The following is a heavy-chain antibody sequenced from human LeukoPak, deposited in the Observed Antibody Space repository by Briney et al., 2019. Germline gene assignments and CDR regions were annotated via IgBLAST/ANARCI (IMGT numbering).Heavy chain of an antibody. CDR3: ARGIEWETTHDY. D-gene: IGHD1-26*01. V-gene: IGHV1-69*13. CDR2: IIPIFGTA. Sequence: ASVKVSCKASGGTSSSYAISWVRQAPGQGREGMGGIIPIFGTANYAQKFQGRVTITADESTSTAYMELSSLRSEDTAVYYCARGIEWETTHDYWGQGTLVTVSS. CDR1: GGTSSSYA. J-gene: IGHJ4*02.